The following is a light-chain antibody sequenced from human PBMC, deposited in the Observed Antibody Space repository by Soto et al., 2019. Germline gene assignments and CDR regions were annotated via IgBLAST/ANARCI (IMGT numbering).Light chain of an antibody. CDR1: QSVSSY. CDR3: QHRSIWPVS. CDR2: DAS. Sequence: EIVLTQSPDTLSLSPGERATLSCRASQSVSSYLAWYQQKPGQAPRLLIFDASTRATGIPARFSGSGSGTDFTLTISSLEPEDFAVYYCQHRSIWPVSFGQGTRLEIE. J-gene: IGKJ5*01. V-gene: IGKV3-11*01.